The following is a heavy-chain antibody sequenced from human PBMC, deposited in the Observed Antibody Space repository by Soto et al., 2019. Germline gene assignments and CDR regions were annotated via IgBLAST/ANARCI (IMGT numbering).Heavy chain of an antibody. J-gene: IGHJ6*02. V-gene: IGHV4-31*03. CDR2: IYYSGST. Sequence: PSETLSLTCTVSGGSISSGGHYWNWIRQHPGKGLEWIGYIYYSGSTYYKPSLKSRVTISVDTSKNQFSLKLSSVTAADTAVYYCARDQAYDYTSPGDYYYYGMDVWGQGTTVTVSS. CDR3: ARDQAYDYTSPGDYYYYGMDV. D-gene: IGHD4-4*01. CDR1: GGSISSGGHY.